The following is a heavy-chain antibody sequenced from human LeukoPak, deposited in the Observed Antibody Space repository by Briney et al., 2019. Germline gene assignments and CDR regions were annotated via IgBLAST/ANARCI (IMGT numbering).Heavy chain of an antibody. J-gene: IGHJ4*02. CDR3: AREDQLLDFFDY. CDR1: GASISSGDYS. CDR2: IYYSGSP. Sequence: SQTLSLTCTVSGASISSGDYSWSWIRQPPGKGLEWIGYIYYSGSPYYSPSLKSRVTISLDTSKNQLSLKLSSVTAADTAVYYCAREDQLLDFFDYWGQGTLVTVSS. V-gene: IGHV4-30-4*08. D-gene: IGHD2/OR15-2a*01.